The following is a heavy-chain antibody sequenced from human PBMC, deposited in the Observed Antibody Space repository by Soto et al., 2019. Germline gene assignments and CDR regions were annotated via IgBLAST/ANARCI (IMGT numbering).Heavy chain of an antibody. J-gene: IGHJ4*02. CDR2: INAGSGNT. D-gene: IGHD2-15*01. V-gene: IGHV1-3*01. CDR1: GYTFITSA. Sequence: ASVKVSCKASGYTFITSAMHWVRQAPGQRLEWMGWINAGSGNTEYSQKFQGRVTISRDTSASTAYMELSSLRSEDTAVYYCAVWGEYCRGDGCYAVFDYWGQGTLVTVSS. CDR3: AVWGEYCRGDGCYAVFDY.